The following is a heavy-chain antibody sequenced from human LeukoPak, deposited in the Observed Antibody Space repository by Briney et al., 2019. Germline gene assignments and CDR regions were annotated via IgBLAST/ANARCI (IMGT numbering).Heavy chain of an antibody. V-gene: IGHV6-1*01. D-gene: IGHD6-19*01. Sequence: SQTLSLTCAISGDSVSSNSAVWTWIRQSPSRGLEWLGRTYYRSKWYNDYAISVKSRMTIIPDTSKNQFSLQLSSVTAADTAVYYCARCSAVAGTPYYFDYWGQGTLVTVSS. J-gene: IGHJ4*02. CDR2: TYYRSKWYN. CDR3: ARCSAVAGTPYYFDY. CDR1: GDSVSSNSAV.